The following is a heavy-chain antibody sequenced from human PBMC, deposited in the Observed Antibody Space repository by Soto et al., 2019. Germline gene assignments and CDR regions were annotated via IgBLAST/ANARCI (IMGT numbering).Heavy chain of an antibody. CDR1: GFTFSSYS. CDR2: ISSSSSYI. V-gene: IGHV3-21*01. J-gene: IGHJ6*02. CDR3: ARDVYSSSSYSLGPYYYGMDV. Sequence: EVQLVESGGGLVKPGGSLRLSCAASGFTFSSYSMNWVRQAPGKGLEWVSSISSSSSYIYYADSVKGRFTISRDNAKNSLYLQMNSLRAEDTAVYYCARDVYSSSSYSLGPYYYGMDVWGQGTTVTVSS. D-gene: IGHD6-13*01.